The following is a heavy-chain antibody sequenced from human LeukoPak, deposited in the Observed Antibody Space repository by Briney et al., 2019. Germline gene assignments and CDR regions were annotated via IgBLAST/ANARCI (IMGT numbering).Heavy chain of an antibody. CDR3: ARDKVGGSNDF. D-gene: IGHD2-15*01. CDR1: GFNLSSYW. V-gene: IGHV3-7*01. Sequence: GGSLRLSCAASGFNLSSYWMSWVRQAPGKGLEWVANIMEDGSVKNYVDSVKGRFTISRDNLKNSLYLYMSSLRVDDTAVYYCARDKVGGSNDFWGQGTLVTVSS. J-gene: IGHJ4*02. CDR2: IMEDGSVK.